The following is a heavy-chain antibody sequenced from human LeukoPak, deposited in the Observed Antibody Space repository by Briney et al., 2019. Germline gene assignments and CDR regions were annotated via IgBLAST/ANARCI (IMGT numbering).Heavy chain of an antibody. Sequence: ASVKVSCKASGYTFTSYAMHWVRQAPGQRLEWMGWINAGNGNTKYSQKFRGRVTITRDTSASTAYMELSSLRSEDTAVYYCARVSAVTWELLPGYFDYWGQGTLVTVSS. CDR3: ARVSAVTWELLPGYFDY. CDR1: GYTFTSYA. CDR2: INAGNGNT. D-gene: IGHD1-26*01. J-gene: IGHJ4*02. V-gene: IGHV1-3*01.